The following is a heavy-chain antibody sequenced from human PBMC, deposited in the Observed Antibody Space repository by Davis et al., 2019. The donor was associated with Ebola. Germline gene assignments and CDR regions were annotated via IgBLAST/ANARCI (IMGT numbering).Heavy chain of an antibody. V-gene: IGHV3-23*01. CDR3: ARDRITISSFDL. J-gene: IGHJ2*01. CDR2: ISSGGGAP. CDR1: GFTFSTYA. Sequence: PGGSLRLSCAASGFTFSTYAMGWVRQAPGKGLEWVSDISSGGGAPYYADSVKGRFTISRDNSKNTLYLQMNSLRAEDTAVYYCARDRITISSFDLWGRGTLVTVSS. D-gene: IGHD3-3*01.